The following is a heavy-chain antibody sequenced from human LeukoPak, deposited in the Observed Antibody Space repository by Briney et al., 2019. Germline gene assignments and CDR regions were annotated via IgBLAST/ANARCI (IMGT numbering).Heavy chain of an antibody. CDR3: AREQRGYDCYY. D-gene: IGHD5-12*01. CDR2: ITYNGSSK. J-gene: IGHJ4*02. Sequence: GGSLRLSCAASGFTFSSYAMHWVRQAPGKGLEWVALITYNGSSKYYADSVKGRFTISRDNSKNTLYLQMSSLRAEDTAVYYCAREQRGYDCYYWGQGTLVTVSS. V-gene: IGHV3-30-3*01. CDR1: GFTFSSYA.